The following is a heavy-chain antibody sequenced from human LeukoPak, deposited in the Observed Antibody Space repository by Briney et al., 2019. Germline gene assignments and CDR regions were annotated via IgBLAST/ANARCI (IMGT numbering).Heavy chain of an antibody. CDR2: ISYDGSNK. V-gene: IGHV3-30*18. D-gene: IGHD3-22*01. CDR3: AKDRGDYYGSRGSYSGGFDI. CDR1: GFTFSSYG. Sequence: PGGSLRLSCAASGFTFSSYGMHWVRQAPGKGLEWVAVISYDGSNKCYADSVKGRFTISRDNSKNTLYLQMNSLRAEDTAVYYCAKDRGDYYGSRGSYSGGFDIWGQGTMVTVSS. J-gene: IGHJ3*02.